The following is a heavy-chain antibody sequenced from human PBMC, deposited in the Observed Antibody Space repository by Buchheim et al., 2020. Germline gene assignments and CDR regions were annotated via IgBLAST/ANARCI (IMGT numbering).Heavy chain of an antibody. D-gene: IGHD3-22*01. CDR2: IYYSGST. V-gene: IGHV4-39*07. J-gene: IGHJ4*02. CDR3: ARASGGMIVVVITYFDY. CDR1: GGSISSSSYY. Sequence: QLQLQESGPGLVKPSETLSLTCTVSGGSISSSSYYWGWIRQPPGKGLGWMGSIYYSGSTYYNPSLKSRVTISLDRSKNHFSLKLSSVTAADTAVYYCARASGGMIVVVITYFDYWGQGTL.